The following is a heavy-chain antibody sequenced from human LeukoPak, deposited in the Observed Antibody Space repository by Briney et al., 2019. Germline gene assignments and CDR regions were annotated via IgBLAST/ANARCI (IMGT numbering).Heavy chain of an antibody. CDR2: IIPIFGTA. V-gene: IGHV1-69*05. CDR1: GGTFSSYA. CDR3: ARDLNDFWSGYYPNYYYYYMDV. D-gene: IGHD3-3*01. J-gene: IGHJ6*03. Sequence: SVKVSCKASGGTFSSYAISWVRQAPGQGLEWMGGIIPIFGTADYARKFQGRVTITTDESTSTAYMELSSLRSEDTAVYYCARDLNDFWSGYYPNYYYYYMDVWGKGTTVTVSS.